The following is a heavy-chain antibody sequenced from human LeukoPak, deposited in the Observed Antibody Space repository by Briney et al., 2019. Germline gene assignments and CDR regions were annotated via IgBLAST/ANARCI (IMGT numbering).Heavy chain of an antibody. CDR1: GFTFSTYW. CDR3: ARSRFYFDY. J-gene: IGHJ4*02. CDR2: IKPDGSEK. V-gene: IGHV3-7*01. Sequence: GGSLRLSCAASGFTFSTYWMGWVRQAPGKGLEWVAKIKPDGSEKDHVDSVKGRFTISRDNAKNSLYLQLNSLRAEDTAVYYCARSRFYFDYWSQGTLVTVSS.